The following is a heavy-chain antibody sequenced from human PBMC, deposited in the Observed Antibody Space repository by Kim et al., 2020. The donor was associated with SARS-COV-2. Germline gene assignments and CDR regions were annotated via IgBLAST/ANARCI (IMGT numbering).Heavy chain of an antibody. CDR3: AREGAGTTINYFDY. J-gene: IGHJ4*02. D-gene: IGHD1-7*01. V-gene: IGHV4-59*01. CDR1: GGSISSYY. CDR2: IYYSGST. Sequence: SETLSLTCTVSGGSISSYYWSWIRQPPGKGLEWIGYIYYSGSTNYNPSLKSRVTISIDTSKNQFSLKLSSVTAADTAVYYCAREGAGTTINYFDYWGQGTLVTVSS.